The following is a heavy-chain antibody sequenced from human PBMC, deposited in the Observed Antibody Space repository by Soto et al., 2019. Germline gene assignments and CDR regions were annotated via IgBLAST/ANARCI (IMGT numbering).Heavy chain of an antibody. Sequence: QVQLQESRPGLVKASETLSLTCTVSRDSVTSVNNYWSWIRQPPGKGLEWIGYVSYEGSVNYEPSLKSRLTISLDAPKNQFSLPLTSVTAADTALFFCARGSAWRNNFFDPWGQGIRVIVSS. V-gene: IGHV4-61*01. J-gene: IGHJ5*02. CDR1: RDSVTSVNNY. CDR2: VSYEGSV. D-gene: IGHD1-20*01. CDR3: ARGSAWRNNFFDP.